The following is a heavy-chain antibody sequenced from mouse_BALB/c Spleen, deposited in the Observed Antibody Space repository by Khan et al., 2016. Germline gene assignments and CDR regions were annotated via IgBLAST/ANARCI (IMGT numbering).Heavy chain of an antibody. V-gene: IGHV9-3*02. CDR1: GYTFTNYG. D-gene: IGHD1-1*01. Sequence: QIQLVQSGPELKKPGETVKISCKASGYTFTNYGMNWVKQAPGKGLKWMGWINTNTGEPTYAEEFKGRFAFSLETSASTAYLQINNLKTEDTATYFCAEDYSGSNWFVYWCQGTLVTVSA. J-gene: IGHJ3*01. CDR2: INTNTGEP. CDR3: AEDYSGSNWFVY.